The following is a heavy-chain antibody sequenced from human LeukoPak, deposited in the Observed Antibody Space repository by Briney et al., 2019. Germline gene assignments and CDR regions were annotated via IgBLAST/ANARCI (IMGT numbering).Heavy chain of an antibody. V-gene: IGHV4-4*07. CDR1: GGSISYFY. CDR3: ARYGLAGYYFDY. D-gene: IGHD2-15*01. J-gene: IGHJ4*02. Sequence: PSETLSLTCTVSGGSISYFYWSWIRQPAGKGLEWIGRIYTSGSTNYNPSLKSRVIISVDTSKNQFSLQLSSVTAADTAVYYCARYGLAGYYFDYWGQGTLVTVSS. CDR2: IYTSGST.